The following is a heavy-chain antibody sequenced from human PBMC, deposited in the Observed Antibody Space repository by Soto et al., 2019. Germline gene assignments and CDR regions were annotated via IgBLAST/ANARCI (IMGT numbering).Heavy chain of an antibody. V-gene: IGHV4-34*01. CDR1: GGSFSGYY. CDR3: ARDKITGSLDY. J-gene: IGHJ4*02. CDR2: INHSGST. D-gene: IGHD2-8*02. Sequence: PSETLSLTCAVYGGSFSGYYWTWIRQPPGTGLEWIGEINHSGSTNYNPSLKSRVTISVDTSKNQFSLKLTSVTAADTAVYYCARDKITGSLDYWGQGTLVTVSS.